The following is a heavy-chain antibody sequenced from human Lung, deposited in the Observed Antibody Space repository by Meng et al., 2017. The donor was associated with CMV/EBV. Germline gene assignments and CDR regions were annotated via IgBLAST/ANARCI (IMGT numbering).Heavy chain of an antibody. V-gene: IGHV3-48*03. J-gene: IGHJ6*02. CDR1: GFTFSSYE. CDR3: ARDRSDVFGDV. D-gene: IGHD3-3*01. Sequence: GESLKISCAASGFTFSSYEMNWVRQAPGKGLEWISYISGSGSTIKYADSVKGRFTISRDNAKNSLYLQMNSLRAEDTAVYYCARDRSDVFGDVWGQGTTVTVSS. CDR2: ISGSGSTI.